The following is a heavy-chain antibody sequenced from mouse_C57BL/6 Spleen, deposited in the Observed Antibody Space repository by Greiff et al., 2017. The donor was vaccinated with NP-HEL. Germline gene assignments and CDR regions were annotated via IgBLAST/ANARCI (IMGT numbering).Heavy chain of an antibody. Sequence: EVQLVESGGDLVKPGGSLKLSCAASGFTFSSYGMSWVRQTPDKRLEWVATISSGGSYTYYPDSVKGRFTISRDNAKNTLYLQMSSLKSEDTAMYYCARRVSLDYAMDYWGQGTSVTVSS. CDR3: ARRVSLDYAMDY. CDR2: ISSGGSYT. V-gene: IGHV5-6*01. J-gene: IGHJ4*01. CDR1: GFTFSSYG.